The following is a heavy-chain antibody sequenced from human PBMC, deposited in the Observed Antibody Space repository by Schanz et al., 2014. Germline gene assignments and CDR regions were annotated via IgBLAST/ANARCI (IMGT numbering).Heavy chain of an antibody. CDR2: IWSDGTNE. Sequence: QGQLVESGGGVVQPGKSLRLSCATSGFIFRSFGIHWVRQAPGKGLEWVTVIWSDGTNEYYADSVKGRFTISGDSSKYTVYLQMNSLRADDTAVYYCAKGPYYYYYMHVWGNGTTVTVSS. CDR1: GFIFRSFG. J-gene: IGHJ6*03. V-gene: IGHV3-33*06. CDR3: AKGPYYYYYMHV.